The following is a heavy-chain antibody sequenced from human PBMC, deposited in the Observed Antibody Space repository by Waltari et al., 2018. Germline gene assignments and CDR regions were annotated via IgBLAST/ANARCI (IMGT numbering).Heavy chain of an antibody. Sequence: QVQLVESGGGVVQPGRSLRLSCPASGFTFSSYGIHGVRQAPGKGLEWVAVRSYDGSNKYYADSVKGRFTISRDNSKNTLYLQMNSLRAEDTAVYYCAKSLGDDFWSATDYGMDVWGQGTTVTVSS. D-gene: IGHD3-3*01. J-gene: IGHJ6*02. V-gene: IGHV3-30*18. CDR1: GFTFSSYG. CDR3: AKSLGDDFWSATDYGMDV. CDR2: RSYDGSNK.